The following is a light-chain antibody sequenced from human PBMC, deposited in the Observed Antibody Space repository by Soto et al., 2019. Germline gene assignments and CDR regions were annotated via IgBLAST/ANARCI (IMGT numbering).Light chain of an antibody. CDR3: HQYGSSPQA. CDR1: QSVTRSF. CDR2: GAS. V-gene: IGKV3-20*01. J-gene: IGKJ3*01. Sequence: EIVLTQSPGTLSLSPGERVTLSCRASQSVTRSFLAWYQQKPGQAPRLLIYGASSRATGIPDRFSGSGSGTEFSLPISRLEPEDFAVYYCHQYGSSPQAFGPGTKVDIK.